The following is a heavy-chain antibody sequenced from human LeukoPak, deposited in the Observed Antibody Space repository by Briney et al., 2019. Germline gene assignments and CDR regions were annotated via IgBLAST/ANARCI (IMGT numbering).Heavy chain of an antibody. V-gene: IGHV4-59*01. CDR3: ARAPYGSATNNYYMDV. J-gene: IGHJ6*03. D-gene: IGHD3-10*01. CDR2: IYYSGST. Sequence: SETLSLTCTVSGGSISNYYWSWIRQPPGKGLEWIGYIYYSGSTSYNPSLKSRVTISVDTSKNQFSLKLSSVTAADTAVYYCARAPYGSATNNYYMDVWGKGTTVTVSS. CDR1: GGSISNYY.